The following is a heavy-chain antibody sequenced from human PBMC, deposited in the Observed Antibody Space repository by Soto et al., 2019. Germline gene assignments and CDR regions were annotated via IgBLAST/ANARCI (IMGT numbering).Heavy chain of an antibody. V-gene: IGHV5-51*01. CDR2: IYPGDSDI. D-gene: IGHD1-26*01. CDR3: ARRGVDDVAFDI. J-gene: IGHJ3*02. Sequence: GESLKISCKGSGYIFTNYCIGWVRQMPGKGLKWLGIIYPGDSDIRYSPSFQGQVTMSADKSINTAYLQWSSLEASDTAMYYCARRGVDDVAFDIWGQGKMVTVS. CDR1: GYIFTNYC.